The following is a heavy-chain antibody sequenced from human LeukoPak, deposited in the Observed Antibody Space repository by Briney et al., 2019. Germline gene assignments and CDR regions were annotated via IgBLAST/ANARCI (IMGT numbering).Heavy chain of an antibody. D-gene: IGHD6-19*01. Sequence: GSLRLSCAASGFNFANHAMSWVRQTPGKGLEWVSAISGGGDITYYADSVTGRFTISRDNSKDTLFLQMHSLRPGDTAVYYCVRGHSSGWYYFDYWGQGTLVTVSS. CDR2: ISGGGDIT. V-gene: IGHV3-23*01. J-gene: IGHJ4*02. CDR3: VRGHSSGWYYFDY. CDR1: GFNFANHA.